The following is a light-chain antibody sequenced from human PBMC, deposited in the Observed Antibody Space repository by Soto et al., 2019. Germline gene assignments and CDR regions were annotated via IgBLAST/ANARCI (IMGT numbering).Light chain of an antibody. CDR3: SSFAGNNNFV. CDR1: RSDVGGYNY. CDR2: EAS. Sequence: QSALTQPPSASGSPGQSVTISCTGTRSDVGGYNYVSWYQQHPGKAPKLMISEASKRPSGVTDRFSGSKSGNTASLTVSGLQAEDEADYYCSSFAGNNNFVFGGGTKLTVL. V-gene: IGLV2-8*01. J-gene: IGLJ2*01.